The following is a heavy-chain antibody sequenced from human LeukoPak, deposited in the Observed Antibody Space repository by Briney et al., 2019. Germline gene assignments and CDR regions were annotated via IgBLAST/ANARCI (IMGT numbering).Heavy chain of an antibody. Sequence: GGSLRLSCAASGFTFSSYSMNWVRQAPGKGLEWVSYISSSSGTIYYADSVKGRFTISRDNAKNSLYLQMNSLRDDDTAVYYCGRERFGDFDYGGQGTLVTVSS. J-gene: IGHJ4*02. CDR3: GRERFGDFDY. CDR2: ISSSSGTI. CDR1: GFTFSSYS. D-gene: IGHD3-10*01. V-gene: IGHV3-48*02.